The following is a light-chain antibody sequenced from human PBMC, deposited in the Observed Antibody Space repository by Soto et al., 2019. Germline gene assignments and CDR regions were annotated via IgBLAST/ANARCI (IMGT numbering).Light chain of an antibody. CDR1: QSVRSN. Sequence: EIVMTHSPATLSVSPGERATLSFRASQSVRSNLAWYQQKPVQAPRLLIYDASNRATGIPARFSGSGSGTEFTLTINSLQYEDFAIYYCQQYNKWHPWTFGQGTKVDIK. CDR3: QQYNKWHPWT. CDR2: DAS. V-gene: IGKV3D-15*01. J-gene: IGKJ1*01.